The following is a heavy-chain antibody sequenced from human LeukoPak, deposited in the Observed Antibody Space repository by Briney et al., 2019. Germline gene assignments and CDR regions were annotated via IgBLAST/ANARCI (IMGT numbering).Heavy chain of an antibody. CDR3: ARHGYYGSGSYVWFDH. CDR2: IYYSGSN. CDR1: GGSISSYY. J-gene: IGHJ5*02. Sequence: SETLSLTCTVSGGSISSYYWSWIRQPPGKGLEWIGYIYYSGSNNYNPSLKSRVTISVDTSKNQFSLKLSSVTAADTAVHYCARHGYYGSGSYVWFDHWGQGTLVTVSS. V-gene: IGHV4-59*08. D-gene: IGHD3-10*01.